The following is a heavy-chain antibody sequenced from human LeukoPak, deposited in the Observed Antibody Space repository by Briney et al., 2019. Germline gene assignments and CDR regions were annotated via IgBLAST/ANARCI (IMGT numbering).Heavy chain of an antibody. CDR2: INHSGST. J-gene: IGHJ4*02. V-gene: IGHV4-34*01. D-gene: IGHD6-13*01. CDR3: ARVFFRGLYSRPYSDY. Sequence: SETLSLTCAVYGGSFSGYYWSWIRQPPGKGLEWIGEINHSGSTNYNPSLKSRVTISVDTSKNQFSLKLSSVTAADTAVYYCARVFFRGLYSRPYSDYWGQGTLVTVSS. CDR1: GGSFSGYY.